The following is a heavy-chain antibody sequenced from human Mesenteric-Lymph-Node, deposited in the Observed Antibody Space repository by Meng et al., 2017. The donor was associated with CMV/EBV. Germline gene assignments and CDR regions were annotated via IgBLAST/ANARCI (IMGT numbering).Heavy chain of an antibody. CDR2: IGGSGAIT. V-gene: IGHV3-23*01. J-gene: IGHJ4*02. Sequence: FNTYALRWVRQAPGKGLKWVSTIGGSGAITYYADSVKGRFTISRDNSENTVYLQMSSLGAEDTAVYYCARLPYDYVWGSYRPYHFDYWGRGTLVTVSS. CDR1: FNTYA. CDR3: ARLPYDYVWGSYRPYHFDY. D-gene: IGHD3-16*02.